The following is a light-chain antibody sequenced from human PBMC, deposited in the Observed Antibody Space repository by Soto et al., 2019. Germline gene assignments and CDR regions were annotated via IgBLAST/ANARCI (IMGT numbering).Light chain of an antibody. J-gene: IGLJ2*01. CDR2: EVS. CDR3: SSYAGKGEV. Sequence: QSVLTQPPSASGSPGQSVTISCTGTSSDVGGYNYVSWYQQHPGKAPKLMIYEVSKRPSGVPDRFSGSKSGNTASLTVSGLQAEDEADYYCSSYAGKGEVFGGGTKVTVL. V-gene: IGLV2-8*01. CDR1: SSDVGGYNY.